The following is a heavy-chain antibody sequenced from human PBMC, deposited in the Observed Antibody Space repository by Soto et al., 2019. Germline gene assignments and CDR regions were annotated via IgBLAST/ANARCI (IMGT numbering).Heavy chain of an antibody. J-gene: IGHJ6*02. CDR2: INPSGGST. CDR1: GYTFTSYY. V-gene: IGHV1-46*01. D-gene: IGHD3-3*01. CDR3: ARGPDYDFWSGYYTDRVSRHYYGMDV. Sequence: ASVKVSCKASGYTFTSYYMHWVRQAPGQGLEWMGIINPSGGSTSYAQKFQGRVTMTRDTSTSTVYMELSSLRSEDTAVYYCARGPDYDFWSGYYTDRVSRHYYGMDVWGQGTTVTVSS.